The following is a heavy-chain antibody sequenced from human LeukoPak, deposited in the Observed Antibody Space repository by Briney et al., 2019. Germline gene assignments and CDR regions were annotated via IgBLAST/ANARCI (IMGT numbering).Heavy chain of an antibody. CDR3: ARDLSRDDYNEGSTTARDY. Sequence: SETLSLTCAVSGGSIINSNWWSWVRQPPGKGLEWIGEIDHSGSTSYNPSLKSRVTISVDTSKNQFSLKLSSVTAADTAVYYCARDLSRDDYNEGSTTARDYWGQGTLVTVSS. CDR1: GGSIINSNW. J-gene: IGHJ4*02. V-gene: IGHV4-4*02. D-gene: IGHD5-24*01. CDR2: IDHSGST.